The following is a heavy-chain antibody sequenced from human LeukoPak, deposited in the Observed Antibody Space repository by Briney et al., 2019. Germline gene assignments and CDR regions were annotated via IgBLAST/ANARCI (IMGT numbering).Heavy chain of an antibody. J-gene: IGHJ6*03. D-gene: IGHD2-15*01. Sequence: PGGSLRLSCAASGFTFSSYAMSWVRQAPGKGLEWVSAISGSGGSTYYADSVKGRFTISRDNSKNTLYLQMNSLRAEDTAVYYCAKDGVVVAAQGGYYYYYMDVWGKGTTVTISS. V-gene: IGHV3-23*01. CDR1: GFTFSSYA. CDR3: AKDGVVVAAQGGYYYYYMDV. CDR2: ISGSGGST.